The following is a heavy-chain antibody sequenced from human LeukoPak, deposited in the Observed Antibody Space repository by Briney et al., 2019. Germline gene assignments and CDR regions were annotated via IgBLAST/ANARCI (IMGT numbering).Heavy chain of an antibody. CDR1: GFSFSTYA. J-gene: IGHJ4*02. D-gene: IGHD5-24*01. CDR3: ATEGEGWLQPY. Sequence: GGSLRLSCAASGFSFSTYAMNWVRQAPGKGLEWVSYISRSGTTIHSADSVKGRFTISRDNAKNSLDLKMNSLRAEDTAVYYCATEGEGWLQPYWGQGTLVTVSS. V-gene: IGHV3-48*01. CDR2: ISRSGTTI.